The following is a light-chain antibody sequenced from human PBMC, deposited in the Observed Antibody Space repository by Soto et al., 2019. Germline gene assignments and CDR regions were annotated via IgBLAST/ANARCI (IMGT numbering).Light chain of an antibody. V-gene: IGLV2-14*01. J-gene: IGLJ2*01. CDR3: SSYTSSSTPVV. CDR2: DVS. Sequence: QAVVTQPASVSGSPGQSITISCTGSSSDVGGYNDVSWYQQHPGKAPKLIIYDVSNRPSGVSNRFSGSKSGNTASLTISGLQAEDEADYHCSSYTSSSTPVVFGGGTKLTVL. CDR1: SSDVGGYND.